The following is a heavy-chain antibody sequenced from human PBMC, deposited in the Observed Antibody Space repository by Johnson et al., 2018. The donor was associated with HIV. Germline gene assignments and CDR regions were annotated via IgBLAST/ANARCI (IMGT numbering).Heavy chain of an antibody. V-gene: IGHV3-7*01. D-gene: IGHD3-22*01. CDR1: GFTVSSNY. Sequence: VQLVESGGGLVQPGGSLRLSCAASGFTVSSNYMSWVRQAPGKGLEWVANIKQDGSEMYYVDSVKGRFTISRDNAKNSLYLQMNSLRAEDTAGYYCARGDYYDSSGFFIDAFDIWGQGTMVTVSS. CDR3: ARGDYYDSSGFFIDAFDI. J-gene: IGHJ3*02. CDR2: IKQDGSEM.